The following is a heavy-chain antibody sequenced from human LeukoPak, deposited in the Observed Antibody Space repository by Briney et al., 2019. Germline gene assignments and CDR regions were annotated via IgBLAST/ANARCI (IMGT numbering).Heavy chain of an antibody. D-gene: IGHD6-13*01. J-gene: IGHJ4*02. CDR1: GFTFSSYA. Sequence: PGGSLRLSCAASGFTFSSYAMHWVRQAPGKGLEWVAVISYDGSNKYYADSVKGRFTISRDNSKNTLYLQMNSLRAEDTAVYYCARGLGISSSWFRPYFDYWGQGTLVTVSS. V-gene: IGHV3-30-3*01. CDR2: ISYDGSNK. CDR3: ARGLGISSSWFRPYFDY.